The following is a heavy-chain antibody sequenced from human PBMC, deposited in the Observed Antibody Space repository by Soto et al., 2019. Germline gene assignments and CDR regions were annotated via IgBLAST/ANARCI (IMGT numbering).Heavy chain of an antibody. CDR1: GGSINSGGYY. CDR2: IYNSVIT. Sequence: LCGGSINSGGYYWSWIRQHPGKGLEWIGYIYNSVITYYNPSLKSRVTISLNTSENQFSLKLSSVTAADTAVYYCARGVYPWGQGTLVTVSS. CDR3: ARGVYP. J-gene: IGHJ5*02. D-gene: IGHD6-13*01. V-gene: IGHV4-31*02.